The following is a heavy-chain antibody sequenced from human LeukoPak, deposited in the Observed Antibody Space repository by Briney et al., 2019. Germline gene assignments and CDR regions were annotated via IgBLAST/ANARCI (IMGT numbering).Heavy chain of an antibody. CDR1: GFTFSDYY. V-gene: IGHV3-11*01. Sequence: GGSLRLSCAAFGFTFSDYYMSWIRQAPGKGLEWISYISSSGDNIYYADSVKGRFTISKDNARNSLHLQMNSLRDEDTAVYYCAGEARGYMAFQIWGQGTMVTVSS. D-gene: IGHD2-2*02. CDR2: ISSSGDNI. J-gene: IGHJ3*02. CDR3: AGEARGYMAFQI.